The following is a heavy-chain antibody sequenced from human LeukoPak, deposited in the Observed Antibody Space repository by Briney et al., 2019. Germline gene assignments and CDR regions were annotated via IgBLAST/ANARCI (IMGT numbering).Heavy chain of an antibody. J-gene: IGHJ4*02. Sequence: SETLSLTCTVSGGSISSYYWSWIRQPPGKGLEWIGEINHSGSTNYNPSLKSRVTISVDTSKNQFSLKLSSVTAADTAVYYCARHRAYYYGSGSLVYYFDYWGQGTLVTVSS. V-gene: IGHV4-34*01. CDR1: GGSISSYY. CDR3: ARHRAYYYGSGSLVYYFDY. CDR2: INHSGST. D-gene: IGHD3-10*01.